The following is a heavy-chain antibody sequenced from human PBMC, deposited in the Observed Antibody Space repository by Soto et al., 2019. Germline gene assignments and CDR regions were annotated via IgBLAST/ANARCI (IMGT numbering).Heavy chain of an antibody. CDR3: ARESGAIAAAGPYYYYGMDV. Sequence: SETLSLTCAVYGGSFSGYYWSWIRQPPGKGLEWIGEINHSGSTNYNPSLKSLVTISVDTSKNQFSLKLSSVTAADTAVYYCARESGAIAAAGPYYYYGMDVWGQGTTVTVSS. V-gene: IGHV4-34*01. D-gene: IGHD6-13*01. J-gene: IGHJ6*02. CDR1: GGSFSGYY. CDR2: INHSGST.